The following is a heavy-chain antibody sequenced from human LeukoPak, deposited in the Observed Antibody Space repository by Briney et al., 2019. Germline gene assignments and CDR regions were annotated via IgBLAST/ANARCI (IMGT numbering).Heavy chain of an antibody. Sequence: ASVKVSCKASGYTFTSYYMHWVRQAPGQGLEWMGIINPSGGSTSYAQKFQGRVTTTRDTSTSTVYMELSSLRSEDTAVYYCARSGLERGPYDAFDIWGQGTMVTVSS. J-gene: IGHJ3*02. CDR1: GYTFTSYY. CDR2: INPSGGST. CDR3: ARSGLERGPYDAFDI. D-gene: IGHD2-15*01. V-gene: IGHV1-46*01.